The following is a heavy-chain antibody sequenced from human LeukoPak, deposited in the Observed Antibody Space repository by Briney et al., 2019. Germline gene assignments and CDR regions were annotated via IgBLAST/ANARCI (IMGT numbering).Heavy chain of an antibody. Sequence: SETLSLTCTVSGGSISPYYWSWIRQPPGKGLEWVGYIYYSGSTTYNPSLTSRVTISVDTSKNQFSLRLSSGTAADTAVYYCARGGYSYGSLVVFDYWGQGTLVTVSS. CDR2: IYYSGST. J-gene: IGHJ4*02. V-gene: IGHV4-59*01. D-gene: IGHD5-18*01. CDR1: GGSISPYY. CDR3: ARGGYSYGSLVVFDY.